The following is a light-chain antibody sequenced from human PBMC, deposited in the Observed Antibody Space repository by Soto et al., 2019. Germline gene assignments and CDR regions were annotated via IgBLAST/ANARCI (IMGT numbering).Light chain of an antibody. Sequence: DIEMTQSPSSLSASVGDRVTITCQASQDISNSLNWYQQKPGKAPKLLIYDGSNLESGVPARFSGVGYGTEFALTISSLQPEDVATYFCQQYENLPLTFGGGSRVEI. J-gene: IGKJ4*01. CDR2: DGS. CDR1: QDISNS. CDR3: QQYENLPLT. V-gene: IGKV1-33*01.